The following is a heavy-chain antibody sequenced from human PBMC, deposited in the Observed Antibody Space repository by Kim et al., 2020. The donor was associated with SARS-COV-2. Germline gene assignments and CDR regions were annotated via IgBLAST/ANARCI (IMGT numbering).Heavy chain of an antibody. J-gene: IGHJ2*01. Sequence: GGSLRLSCAASGFTFDDYAMHWVRQAPGKGLEWVSGISWNSGSIGYADSVKGRFTISRDNAKNSLYLQMNSLRAEDTALYYCAKDMRRWELVHWYFDLWGRGTLVTVSS. CDR2: ISWNSGSI. CDR3: AKDMRRWELVHWYFDL. CDR1: GFTFDDYA. D-gene: IGHD1-26*01. V-gene: IGHV3-9*01.